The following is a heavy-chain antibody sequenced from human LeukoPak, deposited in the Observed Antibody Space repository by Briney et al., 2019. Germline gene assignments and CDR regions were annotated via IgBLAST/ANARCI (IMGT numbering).Heavy chain of an antibody. CDR2: INHSGST. Sequence: KTSETLSLTCAVYGGSFSGYYWSWIRQPPGKGLEWIGEINHSGSTNYNPSLKSRVTISVDTSKNQFSLKLSSVTAADTAVYYCARGRRRGSYYAYWGQGTLVTVSS. D-gene: IGHD1-26*01. J-gene: IGHJ4*02. CDR3: ARGRRRGSYYAY. V-gene: IGHV4-34*01. CDR1: GGSFSGYY.